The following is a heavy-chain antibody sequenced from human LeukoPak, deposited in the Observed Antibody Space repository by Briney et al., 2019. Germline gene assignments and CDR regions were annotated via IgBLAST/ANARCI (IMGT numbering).Heavy chain of an antibody. CDR1: GFTFSSYS. V-gene: IGHV3-21*01. Sequence: PGGSLRLSCVASGFTFSSYSMNWVRQAPGKGLEWVSSISSSTSYIYYADSVKGRFTISRDNAKNSLYLQMNSLRAEDTAVYYCAELGITMIGGVWGQGTLVTVSS. D-gene: IGHD3-10*02. J-gene: IGHJ4*02. CDR2: ISSSTSYI. CDR3: AELGITMIGGV.